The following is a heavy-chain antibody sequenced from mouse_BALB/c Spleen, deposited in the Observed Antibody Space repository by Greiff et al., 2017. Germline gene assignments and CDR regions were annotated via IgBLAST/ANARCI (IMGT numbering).Heavy chain of an antibody. V-gene: IGHV2-2*02. CDR2: IWSGGST. Sequence: VQVVESGPGLVQPSQSLSITCTVSGFSLTSYGVHWVRQSPGKGLEWLGVIWSGGSTDYNAAFISRLSISKDNSKSQVFFKMNSLQANDTAIYYCARREYDYDPYYYAMDYWGQGTSVTVSS. CDR1: GFSLTSYG. D-gene: IGHD2-4*01. CDR3: ARREYDYDPYYYAMDY. J-gene: IGHJ4*01.